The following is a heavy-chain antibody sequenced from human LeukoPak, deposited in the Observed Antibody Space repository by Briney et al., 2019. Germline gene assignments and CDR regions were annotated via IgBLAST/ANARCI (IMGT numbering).Heavy chain of an antibody. J-gene: IGHJ4*02. CDR3: TRDPNHPAYSSGWYH. Sequence: GGSLRLSCAASGFIFSSFTMNWVRQAPGKGLEWVSYISHSDSTTSYSDSVRGRFTISRDNAKNSLYLQMNSLRAEDTAIYYCTRDPNHPAYSSGWYHWGQGTLVTVSS. CDR2: ISHSDSTT. D-gene: IGHD6-19*01. CDR1: GFIFSSFT. V-gene: IGHV3-48*04.